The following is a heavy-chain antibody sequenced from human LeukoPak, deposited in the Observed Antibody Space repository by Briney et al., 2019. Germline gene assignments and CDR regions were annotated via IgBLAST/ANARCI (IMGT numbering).Heavy chain of an antibody. CDR1: GFTLSSCA. J-gene: IGHJ4*02. CDR2: ISTNGGSI. D-gene: IGHD6-6*01. Sequence: GSLRLSCSASGFTLSSCAMHWVRQAPGKGLEYVSGISTNGGSIYYADSVKGRFTISRDNSKNMLYLQMTSLRAEDTAVYYCARRIAARREFDYWGQGTLVTVSS. V-gene: IGHV3-64D*06. CDR3: ARRIAARREFDY.